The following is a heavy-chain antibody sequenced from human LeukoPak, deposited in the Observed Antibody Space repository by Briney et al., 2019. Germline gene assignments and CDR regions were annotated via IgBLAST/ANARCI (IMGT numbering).Heavy chain of an antibody. D-gene: IGHD5-18*01. Sequence: GESLKISCKGSGYSFTSYWIGWVRQMPGKGLEWMGIIYPGDSDTRYSPSFQGQVTISADKSISTAYLQWSSLKASDTAMYYCARGGYSYSTHDAFDIWGQGTMVTVSS. J-gene: IGHJ3*02. CDR1: GYSFTSYW. CDR2: IYPGDSDT. V-gene: IGHV5-51*01. CDR3: ARGGYSYSTHDAFDI.